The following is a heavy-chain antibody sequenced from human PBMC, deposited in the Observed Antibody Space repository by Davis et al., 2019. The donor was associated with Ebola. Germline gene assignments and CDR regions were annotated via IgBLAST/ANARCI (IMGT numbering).Heavy chain of an antibody. CDR3: ARRRRQTGEPVDC. CDR1: GGSFSGYY. V-gene: IGHV4-34*01. Sequence: MPGGSLRLSCAVYGGSFSGYYWSWIRQPPGKGLEWIGEINHSGSTNYNPSLKSRVTISVDTSKNQFSLKLSSVTAADTAVYYCARRRRQTGEPVDCWGQGTLVTVSS. CDR2: INHSGST. D-gene: IGHD7-27*01. J-gene: IGHJ4*02.